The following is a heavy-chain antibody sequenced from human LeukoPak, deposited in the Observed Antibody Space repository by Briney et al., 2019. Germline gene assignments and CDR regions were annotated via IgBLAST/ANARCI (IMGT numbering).Heavy chain of an antibody. CDR1: GFTFSSYG. V-gene: IGHV3-23*01. Sequence: GGSLRLSCAASGFTFSSYGMSWVRQAPGKGLEGVSGMSGSGGSTYYADSVKGRFTISRDNSKNTLYLQMNSLRAEDTALYYCAKSLHGSGSYYNYWGQGTLVTVSS. J-gene: IGHJ4*02. D-gene: IGHD3-10*01. CDR2: MSGSGGST. CDR3: AKSLHGSGSYYNY.